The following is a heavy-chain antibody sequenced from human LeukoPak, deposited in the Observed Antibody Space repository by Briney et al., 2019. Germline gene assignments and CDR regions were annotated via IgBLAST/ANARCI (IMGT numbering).Heavy chain of an antibody. J-gene: IGHJ1*01. CDR2: IYPVDSDT. CDR3: ARLDTSGSDYFQY. Sequence: GEPLKISCKGSGYSFSSYWIAWVRQMPGKGLEWMGIIYPVDSDTRYSPSFQGQVTISADKSISTAYLQWSSLKASDTAMYFCARLDTSGSDYFQYWGQGTLVTVSS. CDR1: GYSFSSYW. D-gene: IGHD6-19*01. V-gene: IGHV5-51*01.